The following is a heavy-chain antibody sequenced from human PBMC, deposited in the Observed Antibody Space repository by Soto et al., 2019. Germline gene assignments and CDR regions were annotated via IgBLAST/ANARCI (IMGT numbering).Heavy chain of an antibody. D-gene: IGHD2-15*01. CDR3: AKAQGGSYFDY. Sequence: GGSLRLSCAASGFTFSSNAMSWVRQAPGKGLEWVTGISSSGGSTYYADSVKGRFTISRDNSKNMLYLQMNNLRAEDTAVYYCAKAQGGSYFDYWGQGTLVTVSS. V-gene: IGHV3-23*01. CDR2: ISSSGGST. CDR1: GFTFSSNA. J-gene: IGHJ4*02.